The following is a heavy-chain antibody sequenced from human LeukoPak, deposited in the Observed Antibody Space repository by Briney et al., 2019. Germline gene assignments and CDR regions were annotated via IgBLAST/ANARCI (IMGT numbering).Heavy chain of an antibody. V-gene: IGHV3-9*01. CDR1: GFTFDDYA. CDR3: ARAWGSSSQRDYYYYYYMDV. J-gene: IGHJ6*03. Sequence: PGGSLRLSCAASGFTFDDYAMHWVRQAPGKGLEWVSGISWSSDNIDYADSVKGRFTISRDNAKNSLYLQMNSLRAEDTAVYYCARAWGSSSQRDYYYYYYMDVWGKGTTVTVSS. CDR2: ISWSSDNI. D-gene: IGHD6-13*01.